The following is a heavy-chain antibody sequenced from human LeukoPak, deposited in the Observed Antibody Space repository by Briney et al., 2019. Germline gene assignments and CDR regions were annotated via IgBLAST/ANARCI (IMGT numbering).Heavy chain of an antibody. CDR1: GFPFSSYS. D-gene: IGHD2-15*01. V-gene: IGHV3-21*01. CDR2: ISSSSSYI. J-gene: IGHJ6*03. CDR3: ASCSGGSCNTDPNYYMDV. Sequence: GGSLRLSCAASGFPFSSYSMNWVRQAPGKGLEWVSSISSSSSYIYYADSVKGRFTISRDNAKNSLYLQMNSLRAEDTAVYYCASCSGGSCNTDPNYYMDVWGKGTTVTVSS.